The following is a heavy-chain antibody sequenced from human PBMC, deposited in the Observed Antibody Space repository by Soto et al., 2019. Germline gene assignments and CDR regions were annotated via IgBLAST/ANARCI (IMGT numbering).Heavy chain of an antibody. CDR1: GFTFSSYW. Sequence: EVQLVESGGGLVQPGGSLRLSCAASGFTFSSYWMHWVRQAPGKGLVWVSRINSDGSSTSYADSVKGRFTISKDNAKNTLYLQINSLRAEDTAVYYCARVRRDGYHPFDYWGQGTLVTVSS. J-gene: IGHJ4*02. V-gene: IGHV3-74*01. CDR3: ARVRRDGYHPFDY. CDR2: INSDGSST. D-gene: IGHD5-12*01.